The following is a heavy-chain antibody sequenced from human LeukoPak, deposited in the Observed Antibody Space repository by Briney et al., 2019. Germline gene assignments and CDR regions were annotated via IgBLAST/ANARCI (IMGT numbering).Heavy chain of an antibody. J-gene: IGHJ5*02. Sequence: ASVTVSCKASGYSFSNFHINWVRQASGQGLEWIGWVSPKTGDRGYALKFQGRVTMTSDSPEATVYMEVRSLTSEDTAVYYCARTPPKGDIDTWGQGTMVTVSS. CDR3: ARTPPKGDIDT. D-gene: IGHD2-21*02. CDR2: VSPKTGDR. CDR1: GYSFSNFH. V-gene: IGHV1-8*01.